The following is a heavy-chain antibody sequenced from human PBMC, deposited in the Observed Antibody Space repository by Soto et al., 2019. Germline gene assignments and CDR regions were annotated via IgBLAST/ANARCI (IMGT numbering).Heavy chain of an antibody. D-gene: IGHD3-16*01. CDR3: VMVDNYVTPTPQDV. CDR1: GYIFVNYG. J-gene: IGHJ6*02. V-gene: IGHV1-18*01. CDR2: ISPYTGNT. Sequence: QVQLVQSGDEVKKPGASVKVSCKASGYIFVNYGIAWVRQAPGQGLEWMGWISPYTGNTHSATQVQGRLTMSTXTXPSTAYMDLGSLTSDDTAVYYCVMVDNYVTPTPQDVWGQGTTVTVSS.